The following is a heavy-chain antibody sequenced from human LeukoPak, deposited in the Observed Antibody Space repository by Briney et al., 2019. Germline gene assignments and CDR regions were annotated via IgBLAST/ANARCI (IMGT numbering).Heavy chain of an antibody. CDR3: ARDRVNLYGYCSSTSCPRTPHVFDY. CDR2: INPSGGST. Sequence: ASVKVSCKASGYTFTSYYMHWVRQAPGQGLEWMGIINPSGGSTSYAQKFQGRVTMTRDMSTSTVYMGLRSLRSDDTAVYYCARDRVNLYGYCSSTSCPRTPHVFDYWGQGTLVTVSS. D-gene: IGHD2-2*01. V-gene: IGHV1-46*01. J-gene: IGHJ4*02. CDR1: GYTFTSYY.